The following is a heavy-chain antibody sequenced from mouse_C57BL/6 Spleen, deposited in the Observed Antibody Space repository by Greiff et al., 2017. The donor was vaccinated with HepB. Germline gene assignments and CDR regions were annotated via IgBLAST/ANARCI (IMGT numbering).Heavy chain of an antibody. V-gene: IGHV5-6*01. J-gene: IGHJ4*01. Sequence: EVMLVESGGDLVKPGGSLKLSCAASGFTFSSYGMSWVRQTPDKRLEWVATISSGGSYTYYPDSVKGRFTISRDNAKNTLYLQMSSLKSEDTAMYYCAREDGSSYGDYAMDYWGQGTSVTVSS. CDR3: AREDGSSYGDYAMDY. CDR1: GFTFSSYG. D-gene: IGHD1-1*01. CDR2: ISSGGSYT.